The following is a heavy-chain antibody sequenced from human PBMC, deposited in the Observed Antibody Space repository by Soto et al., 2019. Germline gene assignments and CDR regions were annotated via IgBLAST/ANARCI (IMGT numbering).Heavy chain of an antibody. D-gene: IGHD6-19*01. V-gene: IGHV1-18*01. CDR2: IRAHNGGT. CDR1: AYTSTLYG. J-gene: IGHJ4*02. Sequence: QVHLVQSGAEVKRPGASVKVSCKASAYTSTLYGITWVRQAPGQGLEWMGWIRAHNGGTKFARKFQDRVTMTTDPSSSTVFMDLRTLTSDDTAVYYCATALGTSGWFDYWGQGTLVTVPS. CDR3: ATALGTSGWFDY.